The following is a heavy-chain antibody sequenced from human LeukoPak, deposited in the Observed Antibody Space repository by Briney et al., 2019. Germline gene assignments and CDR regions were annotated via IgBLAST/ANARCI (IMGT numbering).Heavy chain of an antibody. CDR2: IKSKTDGGTT. J-gene: IGHJ4*02. CDR3: TTDQVASTFDY. CDR1: GFTYSNAW. D-gene: IGHD5-12*01. Sequence: GGSLRLSCAASGFTYSNAWMSWVRQAPGKGLEWVGRIKSKTDGGTTDYAAPVKGRFTISRDDSKNTLYLQMNSLKTEDTAVYYCTTDQVASTFDYWGQGTLVTVSS. V-gene: IGHV3-15*01.